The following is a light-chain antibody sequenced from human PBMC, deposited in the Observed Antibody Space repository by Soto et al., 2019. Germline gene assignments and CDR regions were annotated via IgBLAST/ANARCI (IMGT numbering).Light chain of an antibody. CDR2: GNS. J-gene: IGLJ2*01. V-gene: IGLV1-40*01. CDR3: QSYDNSLRGEGV. Sequence: QLVLTQPPSVSGAPGQRVTISCTGSSSNIGAGYDVHWYQQLPGTAPKLLIYGNSNRPSGVPDRFSGSKSGTSASLAITGLQAEDEADYYCQSYDNSLRGEGVFGGGTKVTVL. CDR1: SSNIGAGYD.